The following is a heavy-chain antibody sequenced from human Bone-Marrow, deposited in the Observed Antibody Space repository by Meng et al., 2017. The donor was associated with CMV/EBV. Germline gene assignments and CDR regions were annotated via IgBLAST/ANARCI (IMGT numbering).Heavy chain of an antibody. Sequence: ASVKVSCKGSGYTFTAYYIHWVRQAPGQGLEWMGWINPNSGGTNYAQKFQGRVTMTRDTSISTAYMELSRLRSDDTAVYYCTGYSSSWSRGYYYYYGMDVWGQGTTVTVSS. D-gene: IGHD6-13*01. CDR3: TGYSSSWSRGYYYYYGMDV. CDR2: INPNSGGT. V-gene: IGHV1-2*02. CDR1: GYTFTAYY. J-gene: IGHJ6*02.